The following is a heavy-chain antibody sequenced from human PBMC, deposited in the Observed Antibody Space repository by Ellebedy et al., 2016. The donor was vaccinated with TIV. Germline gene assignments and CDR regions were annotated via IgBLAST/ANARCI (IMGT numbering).Heavy chain of an antibody. CDR1: GGSISSSNW. CDR3: ARSYSGSSFFDY. CDR2: IYHSGST. J-gene: IGHJ4*02. D-gene: IGHD6-6*01. V-gene: IGHV4-4*02. Sequence: SETLSLTCAVSGGSISSSNWWSWVRQPPGKGLEWIGEIYHSGSTNYNPSLKSRVTMSVDKSENQFSLKLSSVTAADTAVYYCARSYSGSSFFDYWGQGTLVTVSS.